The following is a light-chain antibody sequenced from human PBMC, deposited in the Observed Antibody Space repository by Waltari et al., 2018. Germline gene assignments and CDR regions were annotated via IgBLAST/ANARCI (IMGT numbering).Light chain of an antibody. CDR3: QHYDSSPR. CDR1: QGIRDA. J-gene: IGKJ1*01. Sequence: DIQMTQSPPSLSASVGDRVTITCRASQGIRDALVWYQQKPGKAPKVLLFAASRLGSGVLSRFSGSGSGTDFTLTIISLQPEDFATYYCQHYDSSPRFGQGTKVEI. V-gene: IGKV1-NL1*01. CDR2: AAS.